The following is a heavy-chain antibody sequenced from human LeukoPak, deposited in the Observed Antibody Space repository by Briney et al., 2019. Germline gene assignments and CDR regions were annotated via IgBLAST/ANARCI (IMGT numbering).Heavy chain of an antibody. J-gene: IGHJ6*03. V-gene: IGHV1-2*02. CDR1: GYTFTGYY. CDR3: ARGAGIHLLIYFYFYMDV. CDR2: INPNSGGT. Sequence: GASVKVSCKASGYTFTGYYMYWVRQAPGQGLEWMGWINPNSGGTNYAQKFQGRVTMTRDTSISTAYMELSRLRSDDTAVYYCARGAGIHLLIYFYFYMDVWGKGSTVTVSS. D-gene: IGHD2-8*01.